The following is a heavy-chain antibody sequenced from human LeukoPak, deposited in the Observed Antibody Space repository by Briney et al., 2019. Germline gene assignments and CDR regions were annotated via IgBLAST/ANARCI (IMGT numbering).Heavy chain of an antibody. Sequence: ASVKVSCKASGYIFTKYVVHWVRQSLGQRPAWMGWIKAGNGDTKYSQNFQDRLTITRDTSASTVYMELSSLTSEDTALYYCARDDCGDTCYPGGYWGQGTLVTVSS. CDR3: ARDDCGDTCYPGGY. V-gene: IGHV1-3*01. CDR1: GYIFTKYV. J-gene: IGHJ4*02. CDR2: IKAGNGDT. D-gene: IGHD2-21*01.